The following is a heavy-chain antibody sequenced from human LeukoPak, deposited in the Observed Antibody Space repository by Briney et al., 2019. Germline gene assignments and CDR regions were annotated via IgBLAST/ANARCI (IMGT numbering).Heavy chain of an antibody. Sequence: GGSLRLSCAASGFAFSSYGMHWVRQAPGKGLEWVAVIWYDGSNKYYADSVKGRFTISRDNSKNTLYLQMNSLRAEDTAVYYCARDPMIGAFDIWGQGTMVIVSS. V-gene: IGHV3-33*01. CDR2: IWYDGSNK. D-gene: IGHD3-22*01. CDR3: ARDPMIGAFDI. CDR1: GFAFSSYG. J-gene: IGHJ3*02.